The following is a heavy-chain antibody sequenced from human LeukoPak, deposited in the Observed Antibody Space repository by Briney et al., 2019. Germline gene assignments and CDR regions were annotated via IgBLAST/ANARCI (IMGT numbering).Heavy chain of an antibody. V-gene: IGHV4-39*07. CDR1: GGSISSSSYY. J-gene: IGHJ4*02. D-gene: IGHD6-13*01. Sequence: SETLSLTCTVSGGSISSSSYYWGWIRQPPGKGLEWIGSIYYSGSTYYNPSLKSRVTISVDTSKNQFSLKLSSVTAADTAVYYCARVDSSWYLVDYWGQGTLVTVSS. CDR2: IYYSGST. CDR3: ARVDSSWYLVDY.